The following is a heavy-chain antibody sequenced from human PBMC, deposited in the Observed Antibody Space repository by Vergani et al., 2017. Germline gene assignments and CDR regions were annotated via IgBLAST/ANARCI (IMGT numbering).Heavy chain of an antibody. V-gene: IGHV4-39*01. D-gene: IGHD3-3*01. CDR1: GGSISSSSYY. CDR2: IYYSGST. Sequence: QLQLQESGPGLVKPSETLSLTCTVSGGSISSSSYYWGWIRQPPGKGLEWIGSIYYSGSTYYNPSLKSRVTISVDTSKNQFSLKLSSVTAADTAVYYCARGRVLRFLEWLPHDYYYYMDVWGKGP. CDR3: ARGRVLRFLEWLPHDYYYYMDV. J-gene: IGHJ6*03.